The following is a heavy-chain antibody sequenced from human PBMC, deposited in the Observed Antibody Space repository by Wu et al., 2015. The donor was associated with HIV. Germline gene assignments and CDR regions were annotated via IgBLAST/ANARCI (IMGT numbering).Heavy chain of an antibody. CDR3: ARGTGYCGGDCYVVLDY. Sequence: QVQLVQSGAEVKKPGASVKVSCKASGYTFTSYYMHWVRQAPGQGLEWMGIINPSGGSTSYAQKFQGRVTMTRDTSTSTVYMELSSLRSEDTAVYYCARGTGYCGGDCYVVLDYWGQGTLGHRLL. D-gene: IGHD2-21*02. V-gene: IGHV1-46*01. CDR2: INPSGGST. J-gene: IGHJ4*02. CDR1: GYTFTSYY.